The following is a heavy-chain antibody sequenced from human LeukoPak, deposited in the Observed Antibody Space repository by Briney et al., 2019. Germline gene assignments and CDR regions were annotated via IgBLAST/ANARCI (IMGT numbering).Heavy chain of an antibody. CDR2: IYYSGST. D-gene: IGHD2-2*01. CDR3: ARIPTNAVPAAHNGFDI. J-gene: IGHJ3*02. CDR1: GGSISTSNYY. Sequence: PLETLSLTCTVSGGSISTSNYYWGWIRQPPGKGLEWIGNIYYSGSTYYNPSLRSRVTMSVDTSKNQFSLKLSSVTAADTALYFSARIPTNAVPAAHNGFDIWGQGTMVTVSS. V-gene: IGHV4-39*01.